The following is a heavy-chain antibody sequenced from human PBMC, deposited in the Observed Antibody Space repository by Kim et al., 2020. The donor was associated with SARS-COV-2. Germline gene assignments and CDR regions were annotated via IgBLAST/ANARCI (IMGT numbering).Heavy chain of an antibody. CDR2: IRSKRYGETT. V-gene: IGHV3-49*03. D-gene: IGHD3-22*01. CDR3: TSGPYYYDSAAYYHDY. J-gene: IGHJ4*02. CDR1: GLNFGDYA. Sequence: GGSLRLSCTTSGLNFGDYAMSWFRQAPGKGLEWVAFIRSKRYGETTEYAASVKGRFTISRDDSKRIAYLQMNVLKTEDTAVYYCTSGPYYYDSAAYYHDYWGQGTLVTVSS.